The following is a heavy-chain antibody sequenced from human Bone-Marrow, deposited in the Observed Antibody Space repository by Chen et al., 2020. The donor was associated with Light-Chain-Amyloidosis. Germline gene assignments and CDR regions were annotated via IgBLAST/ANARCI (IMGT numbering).Heavy chain of an antibody. V-gene: IGHV3-23*04. CDR1: GVNFSSFG. CDR2: VSGSTVST. Sequence: EVQLVESGGGLVQPGGSLRLSCARSGVNFSSFGMSWVRQAPGKGLEWVSTVSGSTVSTYYAGAVKGRFIISRDNSKSTLYLQMNSLRAGDTAVYFCTRKGGYFDFWGQGSLVTVSS. D-gene: IGHD3-10*01. CDR3: TRKGGYFDF. J-gene: IGHJ4*02.